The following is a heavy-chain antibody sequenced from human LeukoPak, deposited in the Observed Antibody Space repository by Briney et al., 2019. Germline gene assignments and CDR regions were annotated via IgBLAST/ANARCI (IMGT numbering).Heavy chain of an antibody. V-gene: IGHV1-2*06. CDR3: ARDPWGGDIVVVPAAIHDP. J-gene: IGHJ5*02. CDR2: INPNNGGT. D-gene: IGHD2-2*01. CDR1: GCTFTDYY. Sequence: ASVKVSCKASGCTFTDYYIHWVRQAPGQGLEWMGRINPNNGGTNYAQKFQGRVTMTRDTSISTAYMELSRLRSDDTAVFYCARDPWGGDIVVVPAAIHDPWGQGTLVTVSS.